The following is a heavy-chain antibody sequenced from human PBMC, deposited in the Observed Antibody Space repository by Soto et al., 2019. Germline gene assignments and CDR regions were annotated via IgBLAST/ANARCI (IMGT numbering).Heavy chain of an antibody. CDR1: GDSFSSYA. CDR2: IIPIFETA. J-gene: IGHJ4*02. CDR3: AASDSSSWQHDY. D-gene: IGHD6-13*01. V-gene: IGHV1-69*01. Sequence: QVQLVQSGAELKKPGSSVRVSCKISGDSFSSYAISWVRQAPGEGLEWVGGIIPIFETANYAQKFQGRVTITAVESTTTAYREVTRLRPEDTAIFYCAASDSSSWQHDYWGQGTLITVSS.